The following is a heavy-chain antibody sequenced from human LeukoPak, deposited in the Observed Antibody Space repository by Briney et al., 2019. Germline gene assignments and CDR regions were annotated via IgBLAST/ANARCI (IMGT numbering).Heavy chain of an antibody. V-gene: IGHV4-34*01. Sequence: SETLSLTXAVYGGSFSGYYWSWIRQSPGKGLEWIGEINHSGSTNYNPSLKSRVTISVDTSKNQFSLKLSSVTATDTAVYYCAQGGCSGGSCYPLGYWGQGTLVTVSS. CDR1: GGSFSGYY. CDR2: INHSGST. CDR3: AQGGCSGGSCYPLGY. D-gene: IGHD2-15*01. J-gene: IGHJ4*02.